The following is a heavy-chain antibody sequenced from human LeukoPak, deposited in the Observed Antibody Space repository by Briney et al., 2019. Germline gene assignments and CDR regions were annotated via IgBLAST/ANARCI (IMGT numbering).Heavy chain of an antibody. D-gene: IGHD3-22*01. CDR1: GYTFTRYY. J-gene: IGHJ4*02. CDR3: ARAPANKYDSRLPEDY. V-gene: IGHV1-46*01. CDR2: INPSDGTT. Sequence: ASVKVSCKTSGYTFTRYYIHWVRQAPGQGLEWMGIINPSDGTTSYAQKFQGRVTMTRDTSTSTVYMELRSLRSEDTAVYYCARAPANKYDSRLPEDYWGQGTLVTVSS.